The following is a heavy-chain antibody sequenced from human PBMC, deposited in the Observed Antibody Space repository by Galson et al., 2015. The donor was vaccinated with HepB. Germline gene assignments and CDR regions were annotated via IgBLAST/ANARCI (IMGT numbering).Heavy chain of an antibody. V-gene: IGHV3-23*01. CDR3: AKVSDDYDFWSGYTHNWFDP. CDR1: GFTFSSYA. J-gene: IGHJ5*02. Sequence: SLRLSCAASGFTFSSYAMSWVRQAPGKGLEWVSAISGSGGSTYYADSAKGRFTISRDNSKNTLYLQMNSLRAEDTAVYYCAKVSDDYDFWSGYTHNWFDPWGQGTLVTVSS. D-gene: IGHD3-3*01. CDR2: ISGSGGST.